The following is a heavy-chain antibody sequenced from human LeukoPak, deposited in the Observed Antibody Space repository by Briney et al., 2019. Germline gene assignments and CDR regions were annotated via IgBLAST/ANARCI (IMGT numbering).Heavy chain of an antibody. CDR1: GFTFSSYW. CDR3: VGYYGIDY. CDR2: INSDGSTT. J-gene: IGHJ4*02. Sequence: GGSLRLSCAASGFTFSSYWMHWVRQAPGKGLVWVSRINSDGSTTDYAGSVKGRFTISRDNAKNTLYLQMNSLRVEDTAVYYCVGYYGIDYWGQGTLVTVPS. V-gene: IGHV3-74*01. D-gene: IGHD3-10*01.